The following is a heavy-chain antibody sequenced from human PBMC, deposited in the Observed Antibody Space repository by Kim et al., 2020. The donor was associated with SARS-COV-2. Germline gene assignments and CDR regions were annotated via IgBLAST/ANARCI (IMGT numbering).Heavy chain of an antibody. CDR3: ARDGDYYGSRNYYYYGM. D-gene: IGHD3-10*01. CDR2: ISYDGSNK. CDR1: GFTFSSYA. Sequence: GGSLRLSCAASGFTFSSYAMHWVRQAPGKGLEWVAVISYDGSNKYYADSVKGRFTISRDNSKNTLYLQMNSLRAEDTAVYYCARDGDYYGSRNYYYYGM. J-gene: IGHJ6*01. V-gene: IGHV3-30*04.